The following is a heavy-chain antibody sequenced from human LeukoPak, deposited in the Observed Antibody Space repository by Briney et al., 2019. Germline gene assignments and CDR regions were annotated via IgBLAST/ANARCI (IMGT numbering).Heavy chain of an antibody. D-gene: IGHD3-22*01. CDR1: GFTFDDYA. J-gene: IGHJ4*02. V-gene: IGHV3-43*02. CDR2: ISGDGGST. Sequence: GGSLRLSCAASGFTFDDYAMQWVRQAPGKGLEWVSLISGDGGSTYYADSVKGRFTISRDNSKNSLYLQMNSLRTEDTALYCCAKSPSSGYYYSLFDYWGQGTLVTVSS. CDR3: AKSPSSGYYYSLFDY.